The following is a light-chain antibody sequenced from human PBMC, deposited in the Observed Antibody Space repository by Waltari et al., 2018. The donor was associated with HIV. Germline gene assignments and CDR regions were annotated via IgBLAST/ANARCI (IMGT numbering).Light chain of an antibody. CDR3: QQRSNWPGIT. J-gene: IGKJ5*01. Sequence: EIVLTQSAAALSLCPGARATLPCRASQSVSSYLAWYQQKPGQAPRLLIYDASNRATGIPARFSGSGSGTDFTLTISSLEPEDFAVYYCQQRSNWPGITFGQGTRLEIK. V-gene: IGKV3-11*01. CDR1: QSVSSY. CDR2: DAS.